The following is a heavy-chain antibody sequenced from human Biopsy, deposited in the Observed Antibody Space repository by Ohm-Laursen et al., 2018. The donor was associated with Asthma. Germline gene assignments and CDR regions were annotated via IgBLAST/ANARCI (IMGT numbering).Heavy chain of an antibody. Sequence: SQTLSLTWTVSGASIKTDDHYWSWLRQPPGKGLEWFGFIHYSGSTPYNPSLKGGVTISVDTSKNQFSLKLSSVTAADTAVYYCARASVAASSNWFDPWGQGTLVTVSS. CDR3: ARASVAASSNWFDP. D-gene: IGHD6-19*01. CDR2: IHYSGST. V-gene: IGHV4-30-4*01. J-gene: IGHJ5*02. CDR1: GASIKTDDHY.